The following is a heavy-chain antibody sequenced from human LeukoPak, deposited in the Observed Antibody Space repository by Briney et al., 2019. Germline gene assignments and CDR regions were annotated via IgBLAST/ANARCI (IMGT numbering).Heavy chain of an antibody. D-gene: IGHD6-13*01. V-gene: IGHV3-74*01. J-gene: IGHJ4*02. Sequence: PGGSLRLSCAASGFTFSSYWMHWVRQAPGKGLVWVSRINNDGSSTNYADSVKGRFTISRDNAKNTLYLEMNSLRAEDTAVYYCTRGSSSWLVYWGQGTLVTVSS. CDR2: INNDGSST. CDR3: TRGSSSWLVY. CDR1: GFTFSSYW.